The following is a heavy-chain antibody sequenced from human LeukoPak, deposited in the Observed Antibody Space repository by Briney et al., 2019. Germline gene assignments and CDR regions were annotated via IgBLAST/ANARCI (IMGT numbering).Heavy chain of an antibody. CDR2: IVSFSSPV. CDR3: ARFLNNYTYADY. J-gene: IGHJ4*02. Sequence: GGSLTLSCAASGFTLGDYAMIWLRQTPGKGLEWLSYIVSFSSPVYYADSVKGRFTISRDNAKNSLYLQMNSLRAEDTAMYYCARFLNNYTYADYWGQGTLVTVSS. CDR1: GFTLGDYA. V-gene: IGHV3-48*04. D-gene: IGHD1/OR15-1a*01.